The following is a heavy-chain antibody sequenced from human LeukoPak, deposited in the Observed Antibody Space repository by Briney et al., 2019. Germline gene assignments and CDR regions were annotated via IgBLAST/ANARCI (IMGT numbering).Heavy chain of an antibody. D-gene: IGHD5-18*01. Sequence: GGSLRLSCAASGFTFSSYAMHWVRQAPGKGLEWVAVISYDGSNKYYADSVKGRFTISRDNSKNTLYLQMNSLRAEDTAVYYCAKDHEYSYGYLPDYWGQGTLVTVSS. J-gene: IGHJ4*02. V-gene: IGHV3-30-3*01. CDR2: ISYDGSNK. CDR1: GFTFSSYA. CDR3: AKDHEYSYGYLPDY.